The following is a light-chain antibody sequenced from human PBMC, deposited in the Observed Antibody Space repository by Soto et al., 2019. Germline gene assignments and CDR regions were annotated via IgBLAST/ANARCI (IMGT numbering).Light chain of an antibody. CDR1: SGHRSYA. CDR3: QTWGTGIVV. J-gene: IGLJ2*01. CDR2: LNSDGSH. V-gene: IGLV4-69*01. Sequence: QLVLTQSPSASASLGASVKLTCTLSSGHRSYAIAWHQQQPEKGPRYLMKLNSDGSHRKGDGIPDRFSGSSPGAERYLTISSLQSEDEADYYCQTWGTGIVVFGGGTKLTVL.